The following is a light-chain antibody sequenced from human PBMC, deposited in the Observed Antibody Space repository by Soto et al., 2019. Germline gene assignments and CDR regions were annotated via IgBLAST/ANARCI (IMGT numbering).Light chain of an antibody. J-gene: IGLJ1*01. V-gene: IGLV2-11*01. CDR3: CSYAGSHYV. CDR2: DVS. CDR1: SSDVGGYNY. Sequence: QSVLTQPRSVSGSPGQSVTISCTGTSSDVGGYNYVSWYQQHPGKAPKLMIYDVSKRPSGVPDRFSGSKSGNTASLTISGLQAEDEADYYCCSYAGSHYVFGNGTKVTVL.